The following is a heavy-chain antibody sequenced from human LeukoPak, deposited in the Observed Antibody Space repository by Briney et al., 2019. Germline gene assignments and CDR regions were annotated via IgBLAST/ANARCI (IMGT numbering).Heavy chain of an antibody. V-gene: IGHV4-39*01. CDR1: GGSISSSSYY. D-gene: IGHD3-10*01. Sequence: PSETLSLTCTVSGGSISSSSYYWGWIRQPPGKRLEWIGSIYYSGSTYYNPSLKSRVTISVDTSKNQFSLKLSSVTAADTAVYYCARRYYYGSGSYYNGSTLDYWGQGTLVTVSS. J-gene: IGHJ4*02. CDR3: ARRYYYGSGSYYNGSTLDY. CDR2: IYYSGST.